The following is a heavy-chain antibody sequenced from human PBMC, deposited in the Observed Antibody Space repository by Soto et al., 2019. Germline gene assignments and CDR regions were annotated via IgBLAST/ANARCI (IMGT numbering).Heavy chain of an antibody. CDR2: VKSKADGGSG. CDR1: GFPFNNAW. D-gene: IGHD1-26*01. CDR3: TTDSRTTLPEIRFDY. V-gene: IGHV3-15*07. J-gene: IGHJ4*01. Sequence: GGSLRLSCAASGFPFNNAWINWVRQVPGKGLEWVGRVKSKADGGSGDYAAPVKGRFVVSRDDSKDIVYLQMNSLKIEDTGFFYCTTDSRTTLPEIRFDYWGHGTQVTVSS.